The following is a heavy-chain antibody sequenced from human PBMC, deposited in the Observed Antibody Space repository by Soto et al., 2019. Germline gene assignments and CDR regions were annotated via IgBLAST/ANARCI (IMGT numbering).Heavy chain of an antibody. CDR1: GFTFSSYW. J-gene: IGHJ5*01. D-gene: IGHD3-3*02. Sequence: EVQLVESGGGLVQPGESLRLSCAASGFTFSSYWMHWVRQAPGKGLVWVSRINSDGSRTNYADSVKGRFTVSRDNAKNTQYLQMNSLRAEDTAVYYCARVLAGSWNWFDYWGQGTLVTVSS. V-gene: IGHV3-74*01. CDR2: INSDGSRT. CDR3: ARVLAGSWNWFDY.